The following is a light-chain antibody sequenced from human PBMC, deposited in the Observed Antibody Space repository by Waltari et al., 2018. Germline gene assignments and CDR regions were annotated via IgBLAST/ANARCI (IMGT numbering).Light chain of an antibody. Sequence: QSALTQPASVSGSPGQSITISCTGTSSDVGAYNYVSWYQQHPGKAPKLMIYDVSNRPSGVSNRFSGSKSGNTASLTTSGLQAEDEADYYCSSYTSSSTLVFGTGTKVTVL. V-gene: IGLV2-14*03. CDR1: SSDVGAYNY. CDR3: SSYTSSSTLV. J-gene: IGLJ1*01. CDR2: DVS.